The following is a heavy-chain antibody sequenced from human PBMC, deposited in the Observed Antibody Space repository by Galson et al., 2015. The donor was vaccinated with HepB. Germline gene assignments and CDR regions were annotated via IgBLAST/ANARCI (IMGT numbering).Heavy chain of an antibody. J-gene: IGHJ4*02. D-gene: IGHD6-13*01. Sequence: SVKVSCKASGYTFTSYGIGWVRQAPGQGLEWMGWISGYNGNTNYAQKLQGRVTMTTDTSTSTAYMELRSLRSDDTAVYYCARAGGPLTIAAAADYWGQGTLVTVSS. V-gene: IGHV1-18*04. CDR2: ISGYNGNT. CDR1: GYTFTSYG. CDR3: ARAGGPLTIAAAADY.